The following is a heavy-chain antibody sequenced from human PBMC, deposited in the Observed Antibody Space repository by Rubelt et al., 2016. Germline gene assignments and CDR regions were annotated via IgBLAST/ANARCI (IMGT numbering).Heavy chain of an antibody. CDR3: ARERDDYGDY. V-gene: IGHV1-2*02. D-gene: IGHD5-24*01. Sequence: QVQLVQSGAEVKKPGASVKVSCKASGYTFTGYCIHWVRQAPGQGLEWMGWINPNSGGTNYAQKFQGRVTMTTDTSTSTAYMELRSLRSDDTAVYYCARERDDYGDYWGQGTLVTVSS. CDR2: INPNSGGT. J-gene: IGHJ4*02. CDR1: GYTFTGYC.